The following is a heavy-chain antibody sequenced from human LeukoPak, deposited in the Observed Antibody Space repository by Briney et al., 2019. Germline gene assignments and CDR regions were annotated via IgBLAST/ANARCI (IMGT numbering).Heavy chain of an antibody. Sequence: GGSLRLSCAASGFTFSSYGMHWVRQAPGKGLEWVSAISVSGNTYHADSVKGRFTISRDSSKNTLYLQMNSLRAEDTAVYYCAKVTYGSGTYGAFDYWGQGTLVTVSS. CDR2: ISVSGNT. CDR1: GFTFSSYG. CDR3: AKVTYGSGTYGAFDY. V-gene: IGHV3-23*01. J-gene: IGHJ4*02. D-gene: IGHD3-10*01.